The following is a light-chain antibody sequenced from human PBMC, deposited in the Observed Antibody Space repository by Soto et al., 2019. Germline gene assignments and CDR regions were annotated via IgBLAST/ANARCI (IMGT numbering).Light chain of an antibody. CDR1: QSISSW. CDR2: KAS. CDR3: QQYNSYWT. V-gene: IGKV1-5*03. J-gene: IGKJ1*01. Sequence: DIQMTQSPSTLSASVGDRVTITCRASQSISSWLAWYQQKPGKAPKLLIYKASSLGSGVPSRFRGSGSGTEFTLTISSLQPDDFATYYCQQYNSYWTFGQGTKVEIK.